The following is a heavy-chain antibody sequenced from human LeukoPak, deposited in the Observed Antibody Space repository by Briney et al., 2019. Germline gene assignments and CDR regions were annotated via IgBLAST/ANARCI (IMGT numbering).Heavy chain of an antibody. CDR2: INAGNGDT. Sequence: ASVKVSCKASGYTFTSYAMHWVRQAPGQRLEWMGWINAGNGDTKYSQKFQGRVTITRDTSASTAYMELSSLRSEDTAVYYCARGAMVRGVIFVYHWFDPWGQGTLVTVSS. CDR3: ARGAMVRGVIFVYHWFDP. D-gene: IGHD3-10*01. V-gene: IGHV1-3*01. CDR1: GYTFTSYA. J-gene: IGHJ5*02.